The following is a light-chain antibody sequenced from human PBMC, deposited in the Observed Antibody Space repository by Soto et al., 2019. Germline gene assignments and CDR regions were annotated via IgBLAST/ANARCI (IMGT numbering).Light chain of an antibody. J-gene: IGLJ3*02. Sequence: QSALAQPPSASGSPGQSVTISCTGSGSDIGAYNFVSWYQQHPGKAPKLMIFSVTERPSGVPDRFSGSKSGNTASLTVSGLQADDEAVYYCYSYAGRNIWVFGGGTKLTVL. CDR3: YSYAGRNIWV. CDR1: GSDIGAYNF. CDR2: SVT. V-gene: IGLV2-8*01.